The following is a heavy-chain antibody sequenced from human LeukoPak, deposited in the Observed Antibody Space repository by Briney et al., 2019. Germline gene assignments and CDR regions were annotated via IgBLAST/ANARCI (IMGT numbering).Heavy chain of an antibody. CDR3: ARGGGPTGYWYFDL. V-gene: IGHV3-48*03. J-gene: IGHJ2*01. D-gene: IGHD2-15*01. Sequence: GGSLRPSCAASGFTFSSYEMNWVRQAPGKGLEWVSYISSSGSTIYYADSVKGRFTISRDNAKNSLYLQMNSLRAEDTAVYYCARGGGPTGYWYFDLWGRGTLVTVSS. CDR2: ISSSGSTI. CDR1: GFTFSSYE.